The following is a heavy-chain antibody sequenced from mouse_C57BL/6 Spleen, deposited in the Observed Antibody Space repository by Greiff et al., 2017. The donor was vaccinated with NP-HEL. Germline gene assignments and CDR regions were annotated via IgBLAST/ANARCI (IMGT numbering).Heavy chain of an antibody. CDR3: ARGRDDYDSYYFDY. CDR1: GFTFSSYG. J-gene: IGHJ2*01. V-gene: IGHV5-6*02. CDR2: ISSGGSYT. Sequence: EVKLVESGGDLVKPGGSLKLSCAASGFTFSSYGMSWVRQTPDKRLEWVATISSGGSYTYYLDSVKGRFTISRDNAKNTLYLQMSSLKSEDTAMYYGARGRDDYDSYYFDYWGQGTTLTVAS. D-gene: IGHD2-4*01.